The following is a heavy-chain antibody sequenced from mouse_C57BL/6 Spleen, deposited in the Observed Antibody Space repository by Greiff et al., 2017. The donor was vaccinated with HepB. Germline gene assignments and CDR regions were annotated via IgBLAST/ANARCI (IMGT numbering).Heavy chain of an antibody. Sequence: VQLQQSGPELVKPGASVKLSCKASGYTFTSYDINWVKQRPGQGLEWIGWIYPRDGSTKYNEKFKGKATLTVDTSSSTAYMELHSLTSEDSAVYFCARSVNWGWWYFGVWGTGTTVTVSS. CDR2: IYPRDGST. J-gene: IGHJ1*03. CDR1: GYTFTSYD. CDR3: ARSVNWGWWYFGV. V-gene: IGHV1-85*01. D-gene: IGHD4-1*01.